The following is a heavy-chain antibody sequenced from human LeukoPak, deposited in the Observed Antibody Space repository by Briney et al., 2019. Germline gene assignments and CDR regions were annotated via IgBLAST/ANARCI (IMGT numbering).Heavy chain of an antibody. J-gene: IGHJ4*02. CDR2: INHSGYT. CDR3: TRMTAGHDY. V-gene: IGHV4-34*01. Sequence: SETLPLTCAVSGVSFDDYYWSWVRQTPGKGLEWIGEINHSGYTNDSPSLKSRVTLSIDTSRKQFSLNLRSVTVADTGIYYCTRMTAGHDYWDQGTLVTVSS. CDR1: GVSFDDYY. D-gene: IGHD2-21*02.